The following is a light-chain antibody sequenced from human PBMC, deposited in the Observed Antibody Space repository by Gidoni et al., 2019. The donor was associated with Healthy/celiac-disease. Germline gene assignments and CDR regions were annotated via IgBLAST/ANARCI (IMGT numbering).Light chain of an antibody. CDR2: AAS. V-gene: IGKV4-1*01. Sequence: DIVMTQTPLSLPVSLGERATIYCKSSQSLLYSYNNKNYLAWYQQKPGQPPQLLIYAASTRASGVPDRFSGSGSGTDFTLKISRVQAEDVGVYYCKQRLETPLTFGGGTKVEIK. J-gene: IGKJ4*01. CDR1: QSLLYSYNNKNY. CDR3: KQRLETPLT.